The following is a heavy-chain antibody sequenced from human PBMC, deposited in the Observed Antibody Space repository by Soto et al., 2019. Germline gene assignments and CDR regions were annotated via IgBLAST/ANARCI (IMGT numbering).Heavy chain of an antibody. D-gene: IGHD4-17*01. V-gene: IGHV3-30*02. CDR1: GFTFSSYG. CDR2: IWCDGSSK. CDR3: VSEQDDYGNLDY. Sequence: PGGSLRLSCAASGFTFSSYGMHWVRQAPGKGLEWVAVIWCDGSSKYYADSVKGRFTISRDNSKNTLYLQMSSLRAEDTAVYYCVSEQDDYGNLDYWGQGTLVTVSS. J-gene: IGHJ4*02.